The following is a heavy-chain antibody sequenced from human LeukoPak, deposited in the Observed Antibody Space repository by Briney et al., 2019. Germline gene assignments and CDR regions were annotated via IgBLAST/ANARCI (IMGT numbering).Heavy chain of an antibody. CDR3: ARDRGTYNWLDP. D-gene: IGHD1-26*01. Sequence: PGGSLKLSCAASGFTLSDSAIHWVRQASGKGLEWVGLIDRPAKSYATAYGASVGGRFTISRDDSKNTAYLQMDSLKTEDTALYYGARDRGTYNWLDPWGQGTLVTVSS. CDR2: IDRPAKSYAT. V-gene: IGHV3-73*01. CDR1: GFTLSDSA. J-gene: IGHJ5*02.